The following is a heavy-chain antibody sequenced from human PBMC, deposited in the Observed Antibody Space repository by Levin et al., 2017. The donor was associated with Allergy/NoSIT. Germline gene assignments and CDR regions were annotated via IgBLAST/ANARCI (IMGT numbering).Heavy chain of an antibody. D-gene: IGHD4-17*01. CDR2: IYHSGST. CDR3: ARDRTDLSTVTTTDNYFDY. V-gene: IGHV4-4*02. Sequence: SETLSLTCAVSGGSISSSNWWSWVRQPPGKGPEWIGEIYHSGSTNYNPSLKSRVTISVDKSKNQFSLKLSSVTAADTAVYYCARDRTDLSTVTTTDNYFDYWGQGTLVTVSS. CDR1: GGSISSSNW. J-gene: IGHJ4*02.